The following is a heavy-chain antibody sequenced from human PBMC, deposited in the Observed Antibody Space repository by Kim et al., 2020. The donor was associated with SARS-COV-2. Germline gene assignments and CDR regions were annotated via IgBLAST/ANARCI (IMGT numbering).Heavy chain of an antibody. CDR1: GGTFSSYA. CDR2: IIPILGIA. D-gene: IGHD3-16*01. CDR3: ARDIRSLGGDYFDY. J-gene: IGHJ4*02. V-gene: IGHV1-69*04. Sequence: SVKVSCKASGGTFSSYAISWVRQAPGQGLEWMGRIIPILGIANYAQKFQGRVTITADKSTSTAYMELSSLRSEDTAVYYCARDIRSLGGDYFDYWGQGTLVTVSS.